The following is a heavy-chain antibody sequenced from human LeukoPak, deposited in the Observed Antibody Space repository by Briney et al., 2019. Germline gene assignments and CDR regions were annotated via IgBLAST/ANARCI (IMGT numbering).Heavy chain of an antibody. CDR3: ARGQLADSY. Sequence: AGGSLRLSCAASGFTFTTYWMSWIRQTPGKGLEWVAKIKPDGSEKSYVDSVKGRFTISRDNAKNSVFLQMDSLRVEDTALYYCARGQLADSYWGQGALVTVSS. J-gene: IGHJ4*02. V-gene: IGHV3-7*01. CDR1: GFTFTTYW. CDR2: IKPDGSEK. D-gene: IGHD3-22*01.